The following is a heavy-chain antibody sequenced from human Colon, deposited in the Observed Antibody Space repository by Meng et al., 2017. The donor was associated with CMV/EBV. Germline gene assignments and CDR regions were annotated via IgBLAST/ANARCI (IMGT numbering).Heavy chain of an antibody. Sequence: QVQRVGAGGGFVKPGGSLRLSCEDSGFTFSDYYIHWIRQAPGQGLEWISYISKTSGSYTTYPDSVKGRFTISRDNAKDTVYLQMNSLRDEDTAVYYCARENGPKRFASWGQGTLVTVSS. J-gene: IGHJ4*02. CDR2: ISKTSGSYT. D-gene: IGHD2-8*01. CDR3: ARENGPKRFAS. CDR1: GFTFSDYY. V-gene: IGHV3-11*06.